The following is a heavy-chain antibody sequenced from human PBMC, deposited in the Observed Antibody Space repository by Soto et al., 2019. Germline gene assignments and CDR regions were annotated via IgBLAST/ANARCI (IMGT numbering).Heavy chain of an antibody. CDR2: IKQDGSGK. CDR3: ARRNRPKYYGDYLYYYYGMDV. V-gene: IGHV3-7*01. Sequence: PGGSLRLSCAASGFTFSSYWMSWVRQAPGKGLEWVANIKQDGSGKYYVDSVKGRFTISRDNAKNSLYLQMNSLRAEDTAVYYCARRNRPKYYGDYLYYYYGMDVWGKGTPVTVS. CDR1: GFTFSSYW. D-gene: IGHD4-17*01. J-gene: IGHJ6*04.